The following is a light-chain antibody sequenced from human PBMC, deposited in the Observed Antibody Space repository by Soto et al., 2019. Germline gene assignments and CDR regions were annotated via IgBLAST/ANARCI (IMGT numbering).Light chain of an antibody. CDR2: DAS. V-gene: IGKV3-11*01. CDR1: HSVSRY. Sequence: IVLTQSPATLSLSPGERATLSCRASHSVSRYLAWYQQRPGQAPRLLIYDASTRATGIPAKFSGSGSGTAFTLTIGSLEPEDFAVYYCQQRSTWPYTFGQGTKLDIK. J-gene: IGKJ2*01. CDR3: QQRSTWPYT.